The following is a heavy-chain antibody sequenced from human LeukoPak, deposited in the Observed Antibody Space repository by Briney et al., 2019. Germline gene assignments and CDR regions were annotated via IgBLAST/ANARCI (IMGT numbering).Heavy chain of an antibody. Sequence: GGSLRLSCAASGFTFSSYGMHWVRQAPGKGLEWVAVIWYDGSNKYYADSVKGRFTISRDNSKNTLYLQMNSLRAEDTAVYYCARGGSAPNPKGAFDIWGQGTMVTVSS. CDR2: IWYDGSNK. D-gene: IGHD3-10*01. J-gene: IGHJ3*02. V-gene: IGHV3-33*01. CDR1: GFTFSSYG. CDR3: ARGGSAPNPKGAFDI.